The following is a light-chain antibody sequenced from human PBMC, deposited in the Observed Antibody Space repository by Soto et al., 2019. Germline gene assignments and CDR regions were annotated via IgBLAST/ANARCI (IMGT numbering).Light chain of an antibody. CDR3: ASWDDSLKGVL. Sequence: QSVLTQPPSASGTPGQRVSISCSGGRSNIGSNLVSWYQQLPGPAPKLLLYFNDQRPSGVPDRFSGSKSGTSASLAVSELQSEDEADYYCASWDDSLKGVLFGGGTKLTVL. J-gene: IGLJ3*02. CDR2: FND. CDR1: RSNIGSNL. V-gene: IGLV1-44*01.